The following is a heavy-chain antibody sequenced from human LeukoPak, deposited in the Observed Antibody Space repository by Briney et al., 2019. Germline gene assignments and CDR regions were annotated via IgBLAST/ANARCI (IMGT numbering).Heavy chain of an antibody. CDR3: ARGLKFGRDYFDY. CDR2: INHSGST. V-gene: IGHV4-34*01. J-gene: IGHJ4*02. D-gene: IGHD3-10*01. Sequence: SETLSLTCAVYSGSFSGYYWSWIRQPPGKGLEWIGEINHSGSTNYNPSLKSRVTISVDTSKNQFSLKLSSVTAADTAVYYCARGLKFGRDYFDYWGQGTLVTVSS. CDR1: SGSFSGYY.